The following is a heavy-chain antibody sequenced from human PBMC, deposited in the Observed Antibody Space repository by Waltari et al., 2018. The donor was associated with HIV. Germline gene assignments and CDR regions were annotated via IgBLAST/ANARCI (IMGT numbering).Heavy chain of an antibody. CDR1: GGSISSSSSY. CDR3: ARLFQETDAFDI. CDR2: IYYSGST. Sequence: QLQLQESGPGLVKPSETLSLTCTVSGGSISSSSSYWGLIRPPPGKGLEWIGSIYYSGSTYYNPSLKSRVTISVDTSKNQFSLKLSSVTAADTAVYYCARLFQETDAFDIWGQGTMVTVSS. J-gene: IGHJ3*02. V-gene: IGHV4-39*01.